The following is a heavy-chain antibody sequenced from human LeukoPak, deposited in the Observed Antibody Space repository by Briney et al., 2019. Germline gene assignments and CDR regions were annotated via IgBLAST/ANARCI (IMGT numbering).Heavy chain of an antibody. CDR3: ARAVLYYYDSSGYFYRNHFDY. J-gene: IGHJ4*02. D-gene: IGHD3-22*01. CDR2: IYHSGST. Sequence: SETLSLTCTVSDTSINTYYWSWIRQPPGKGLEWIGSIYHSGSTYYNPSLKSRVTISVDTSKNQFSLKLSSVTAADTAVYYCARAVLYYYDSSGYFYRNHFDYWGQGTLVTVSS. V-gene: IGHV4-38-2*02. CDR1: DTSINTYY.